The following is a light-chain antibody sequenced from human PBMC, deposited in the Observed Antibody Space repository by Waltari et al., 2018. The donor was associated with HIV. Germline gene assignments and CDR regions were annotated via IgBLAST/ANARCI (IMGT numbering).Light chain of an antibody. CDR2: ENN. V-gene: IGLV1-51*02. J-gene: IGLJ2*01. CDR3: GTWDTSLSALV. Sequence: QSVLTQPPSVSAAPGQQVTISCSGNSSTIVHNYVPWYQPSPGTAPKLLIFENNQRPSGIPDRFSGSKSGTSATLGISGLQTGDEADYYCGTWDTSLSALVFGGGTKLTVL. CDR1: SSTIVHNY.